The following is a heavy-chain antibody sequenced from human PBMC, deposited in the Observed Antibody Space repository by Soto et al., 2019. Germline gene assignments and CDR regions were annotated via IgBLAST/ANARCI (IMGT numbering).Heavy chain of an antibody. Sequence: QVQLAQSGAEVKKRGASAKVSCKASGYTFTSYGISWVRQAPGQGLEWMGWISAYNGNTNYAQKLQGRVTMTTDTSTSTAYMELRSLRSEDTAVYYCARDQPEILLWFRELSNQYYFDYCGQGTLVTVSS. CDR1: GYTFTSYG. CDR2: ISAYNGNT. J-gene: IGHJ4*02. V-gene: IGHV1-18*01. CDR3: ARDQPEILLWFRELSNQYYFDY. D-gene: IGHD3-10*01.